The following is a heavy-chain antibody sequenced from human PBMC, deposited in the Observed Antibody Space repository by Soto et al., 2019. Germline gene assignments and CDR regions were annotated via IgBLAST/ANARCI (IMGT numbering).Heavy chain of an antibody. CDR1: GFTFSSYA. CDR2: ISGSGGST. J-gene: IGHJ4*02. D-gene: IGHD3-10*01. Sequence: EVQLLESGGGLVQPGGSLRLSCAASGFTFSSYAMSWVRQAPGKGLEWVSAISGSGGSTYYADSVKGRFTISRDNSKNTLYLQMNSLRAEDTAVYYCAKDRTTIVRGVIIRGYWGQGTLVTVSS. CDR3: AKDRTTIVRGVIIRGY. V-gene: IGHV3-23*01.